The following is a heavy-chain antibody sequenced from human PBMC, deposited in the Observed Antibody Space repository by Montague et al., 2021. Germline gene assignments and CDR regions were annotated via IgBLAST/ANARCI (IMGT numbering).Heavy chain of an antibody. Sequence: SVKVSCKGSGYTFSNYGISWVRQAPGQGLEWMGWINTYNGKTYYAQKLQGRVTMTTDTSTSTAYMELRSLRSDDTALYYCARGEPRNWFDPWGQGTLVTVSS. CDR1: GYTFSNYG. D-gene: IGHD1-14*01. J-gene: IGHJ5*02. CDR2: INTYNGKT. V-gene: IGHV1-18*01. CDR3: ARGEPRNWFDP.